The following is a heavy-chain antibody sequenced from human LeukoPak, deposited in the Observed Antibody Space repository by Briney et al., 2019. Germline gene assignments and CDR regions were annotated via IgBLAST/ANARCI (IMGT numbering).Heavy chain of an antibody. CDR3: ARARDSSGWYTDGFDI. Sequence: GGSLRLSCAASGFTFSSYGMNWVRQAPGKGLEWVSTISYSGSSTYYADSVKGRSTISRDNAKNSLYLQMNSLRAEDTAVYYCARARDSSGWYTDGFDIWGQGTMVTVSS. D-gene: IGHD6-19*01. CDR2: ISYSGSST. CDR1: GFTFSSYG. J-gene: IGHJ3*02. V-gene: IGHV3-21*01.